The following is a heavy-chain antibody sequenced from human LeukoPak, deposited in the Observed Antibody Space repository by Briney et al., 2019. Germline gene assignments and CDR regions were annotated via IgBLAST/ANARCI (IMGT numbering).Heavy chain of an antibody. CDR1: GGSISSYY. V-gene: IGHV4-59*08. CDR3: ARGFRGDNFDY. D-gene: IGHD7-27*01. CDR2: MYHSGST. J-gene: IGHJ4*02. Sequence: PSETLSLTCTVSGGSISSYYWSWLRQPPGKGLEWIGTMYHSGSTNYNPSLKSRVTISVDTSKNQFSLKLSSVTAADTAVYFCARGFRGDNFDYWGQGTLVTVSS.